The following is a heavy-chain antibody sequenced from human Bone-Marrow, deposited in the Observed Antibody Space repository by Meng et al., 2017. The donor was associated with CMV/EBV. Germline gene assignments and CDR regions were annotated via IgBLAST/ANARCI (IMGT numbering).Heavy chain of an antibody. CDR2: ISSSGSTI. CDR3: ARDGNIVVVPAFYYYGMDV. V-gene: IGHV3-48*03. Sequence: LSLTCAASGFTFSSYEMNWVRQAPGKGLEWVSYISSSGSTIYYADSVKGRFTIPRDNAKNSLYLQMNSLRAEDTAVYYCARDGNIVVVPAFYYYGMDVWGQGTTVTVSS. CDR1: GFTFSSYE. D-gene: IGHD2-2*01. J-gene: IGHJ6*02.